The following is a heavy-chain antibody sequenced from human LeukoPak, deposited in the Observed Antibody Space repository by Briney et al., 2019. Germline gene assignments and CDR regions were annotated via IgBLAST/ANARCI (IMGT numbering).Heavy chain of an antibody. CDR1: GYTFTGYY. CDR2: INPNSGGT. Sequence: ASVKVSCKASGYTFTGYYMHWVRQAPGQGLEWMGWINPNSGGTNYAQKFQGRVTMTRDTSISTAYMELSTLRSDDTAVYYCARGRVIDYYYYYGMDVWGQGTTVTVSS. CDR3: ARGRVIDYYYYYGMDV. V-gene: IGHV1-2*02. J-gene: IGHJ6*02. D-gene: IGHD3-16*02.